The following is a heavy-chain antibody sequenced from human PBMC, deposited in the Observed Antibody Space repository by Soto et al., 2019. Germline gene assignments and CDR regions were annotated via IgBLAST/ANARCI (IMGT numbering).Heavy chain of an antibody. CDR2: IIPIFGTA. D-gene: IGHD2-2*01. J-gene: IGHJ6*02. CDR3: ARVPVVPPDYYYYYGMDV. V-gene: IGHV1-69*13. Sequence: SVKVSCKASGGTFSSYTISWVRQAPGQGLEWMGGIIPIFGTANYAQKFQGRVTITADESTSTAYMELSSLRSEDTAVYYCARVPVVPPDYYYYYGMDVWGQGTMATVSS. CDR1: GGTFSSYT.